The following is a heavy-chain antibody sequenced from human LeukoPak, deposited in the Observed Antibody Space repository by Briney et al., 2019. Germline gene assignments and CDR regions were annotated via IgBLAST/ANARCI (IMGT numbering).Heavy chain of an antibody. CDR3: VGTIASRGSEY. Sequence: GGSLRLSCVASGFTFSAFALHWVRQAPGMGLVWVSRLPPDELGIIYADSVKGRFTVSRDNAKNTVYLQMNNLRVDDTAMYYCVGTIASRGSEYWGQGALVTVSS. V-gene: IGHV3-74*01. D-gene: IGHD6-6*01. CDR2: LPPDELGI. CDR1: GFTFSAFA. J-gene: IGHJ4*02.